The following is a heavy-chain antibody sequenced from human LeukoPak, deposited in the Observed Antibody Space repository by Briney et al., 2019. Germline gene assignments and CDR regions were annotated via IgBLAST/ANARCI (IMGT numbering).Heavy chain of an antibody. V-gene: IGHV4-59*08. CDR1: DDSIRSYY. CDR2: IYYSGST. Sequence: KPSETLPLTCTVSDDSIRSYYWSWIRQPPGKGLEWIAYIYYSGSTNYNPSLKSRVTVSVDTSKKQFSLKVSSVTAADTAVYYCARHDSTWPTIFGYWGQGTLVTVSS. J-gene: IGHJ4*02. D-gene: IGHD6-13*01. CDR3: ARHDSTWPTIFGY.